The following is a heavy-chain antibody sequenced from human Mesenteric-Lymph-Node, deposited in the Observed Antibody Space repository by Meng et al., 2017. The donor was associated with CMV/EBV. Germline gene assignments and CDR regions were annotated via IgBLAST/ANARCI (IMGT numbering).Heavy chain of an antibody. D-gene: IGHD3-16*01. Sequence: ASVKVSCKTSGYTFIGYHMHWVRQAPGQGLEWMGWINPNSGGTNYAQKFQGRVTMTRDTSISTAYMELSRLGSDDTAVYYCARGWGGYYYYGMDVWGQGTTVTVSS. CDR1: GYTFIGYH. CDR3: ARGWGGYYYYGMDV. J-gene: IGHJ6*02. CDR2: INPNSGGT. V-gene: IGHV1-2*02.